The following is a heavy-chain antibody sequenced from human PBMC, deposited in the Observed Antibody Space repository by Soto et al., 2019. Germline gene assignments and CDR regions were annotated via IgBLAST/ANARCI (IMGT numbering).Heavy chain of an antibody. V-gene: IGHV1-2*02. Sequence: GASVKVSCKASGYTFTGYYMHWVRQAPGQGLEWMGWINPNSGGTNYAQKFQGRVTMTRDTSISTAYMELSRLRSDDTAVYYCARDQTLYYDILTGYTQAPLYYFDYWGQGTLVTVSS. J-gene: IGHJ4*02. D-gene: IGHD3-9*01. CDR3: ARDQTLYYDILTGYTQAPLYYFDY. CDR1: GYTFTGYY. CDR2: INPNSGGT.